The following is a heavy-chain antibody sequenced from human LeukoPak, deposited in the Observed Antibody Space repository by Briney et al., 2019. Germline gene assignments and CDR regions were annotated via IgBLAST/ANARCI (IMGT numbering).Heavy chain of an antibody. J-gene: IGHJ6*02. CDR3: ARVGRGVYGMDV. D-gene: IGHD3-10*01. Sequence: GGSLRLSCAASGFTFSIHGMNWVRQAPGKXLEWVSYIVNSGGTVYYTDSVQGRFTISRDNARNSLFLQMNSLRDEDTAVYYCARVGRGVYGMDVWGQGTTVTVSS. CDR1: GFTFSIHG. V-gene: IGHV3-48*02. CDR2: IVNSGGTV.